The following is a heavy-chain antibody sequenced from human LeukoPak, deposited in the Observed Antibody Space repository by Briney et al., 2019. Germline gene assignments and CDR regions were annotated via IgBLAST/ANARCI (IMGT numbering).Heavy chain of an antibody. V-gene: IGHV3-48*03. D-gene: IGHD3-10*01. Sequence: GGSLRLSCAASGFTFSSYEMNWVRQAPGKGLEWVSYISSSGSAIYYADSVKGRFTISRDNAKNSLYLQMNSLRAEDTAVYYCVTTMVRGVINEWFDPWGQGTLVTVSS. CDR3: VTTMVRGVINEWFDP. CDR2: ISSSGSAI. CDR1: GFTFSSYE. J-gene: IGHJ5*02.